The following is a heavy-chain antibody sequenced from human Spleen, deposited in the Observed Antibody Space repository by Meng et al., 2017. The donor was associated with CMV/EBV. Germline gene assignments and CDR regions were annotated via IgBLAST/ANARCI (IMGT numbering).Heavy chain of an antibody. V-gene: IGHV3-13*01. CDR2: IGTAGDT. CDR3: ARGQQQLSQGAYGMDV. Sequence: ETLSLTCAASGFTFSSYDMHWVRQATGKGLEWVSAIGTAGDTYYPGSVKGRFTISRENAKNSLYLQMNSLRAGDTAVYYCARGQQQLSQGAYGMDVWGQGTTVTVS. CDR1: GFTFSSYD. D-gene: IGHD6-13*01. J-gene: IGHJ6*02.